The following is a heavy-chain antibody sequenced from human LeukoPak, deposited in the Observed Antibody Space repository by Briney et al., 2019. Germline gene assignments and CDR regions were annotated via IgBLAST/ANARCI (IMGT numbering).Heavy chain of an antibody. Sequence: GESMKISCKGSGFSFASYWIGWVRQMPGKGLEWMGIIYPGDSVTRYSPSFQGQVTISADKSISTAYLQWSSLKASDSAMYYCARPGIVGPTSYFDYWGQGTLVTVSS. J-gene: IGHJ4*02. V-gene: IGHV5-51*01. CDR3: ARPGIVGPTSYFDY. CDR2: IYPGDSVT. D-gene: IGHD1-26*01. CDR1: GFSFASYW.